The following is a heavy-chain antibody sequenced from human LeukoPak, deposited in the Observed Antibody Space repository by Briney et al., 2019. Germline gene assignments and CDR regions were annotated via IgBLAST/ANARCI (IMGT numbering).Heavy chain of an antibody. Sequence: GRSLRLSCAASGFTFSSYVMHWVRQAPGKGLEWVAIISYDGSNEYYADSVKGRFTISRDNSKNTLYLQMNSLRAADTAVYYCAKDTASSWWYFDLWGRGTLVTVSS. D-gene: IGHD5-18*01. J-gene: IGHJ2*01. CDR3: AKDTASSWWYFDL. CDR2: ISYDGSNE. V-gene: IGHV3-30*04. CDR1: GFTFSSYV.